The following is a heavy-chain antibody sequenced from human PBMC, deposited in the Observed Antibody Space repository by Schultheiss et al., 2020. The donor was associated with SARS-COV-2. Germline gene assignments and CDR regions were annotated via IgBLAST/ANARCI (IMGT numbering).Heavy chain of an antibody. CDR2: IYYSGST. CDR3: AREGVTGEGMDV. J-gene: IGHJ6*02. D-gene: IGHD3-16*01. V-gene: IGHV4-31*03. CDR1: GGSISSGGYY. Sequence: SETLSLTCTVSGGSISSGGYYWSWIRQHPGKGLEWIGYIYYSGSTYYNPSLKSRVTISVDTSKNQFSLKLSSVTAADTAVYYCAREGVTGEGMDVWGQGTTVTVSS.